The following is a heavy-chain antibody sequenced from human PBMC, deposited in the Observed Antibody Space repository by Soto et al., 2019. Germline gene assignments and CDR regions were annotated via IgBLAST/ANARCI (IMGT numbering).Heavy chain of an antibody. CDR3: AKGFGISWQYYFDY. V-gene: IGHV3-23*01. J-gene: IGHJ4*02. CDR2: IRGSGAGT. D-gene: IGHD6-13*01. CDR1: GFTFNPYA. Sequence: EVQLLESGGGLAQPGGSLRLSCAASGFTFNPYAMNWVRQAPGKGLGWVSTIRGSGAGTYYADSVKGRFTISRDNSKNTIYLQMNSLRAEDTAVYFCAKGFGISWQYYFDYWGQGTLVTVSS.